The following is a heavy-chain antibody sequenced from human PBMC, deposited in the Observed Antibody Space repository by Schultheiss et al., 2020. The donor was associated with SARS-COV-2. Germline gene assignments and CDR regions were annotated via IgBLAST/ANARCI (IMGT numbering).Heavy chain of an antibody. CDR1: GYTFTSYG. CDR2: ISAYNGNT. V-gene: IGHV1-18*01. D-gene: IGHD6-19*01. Sequence: GESLKISCKASGYTFTSYGISWVRQAPGQGLEWMGWISAYNGNTNYAQKLQGRVTMTTDTSTSTAYMELRSLRSDDTAVYYCARGGGRWLPTVPIDYWGQGTLVTVSS. CDR3: ARGGGRWLPTVPIDY. J-gene: IGHJ4*02.